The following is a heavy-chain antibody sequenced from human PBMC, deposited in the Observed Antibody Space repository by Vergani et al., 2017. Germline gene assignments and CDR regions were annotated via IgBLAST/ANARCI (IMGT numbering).Heavy chain of an antibody. V-gene: IGHV3-7*01. CDR2: IKQDGSEK. J-gene: IGHJ4*02. CDR1: GFTFSSYW. D-gene: IGHD2-15*01. CDR3: AKDLWVGAAPLGY. Sequence: EVQLVESGGGLVQPGGSLRLSCAASGFTFSSYWMSWVRQAPGKGLEWVANIKQDGSEKYYVDSVKGRFTISRDNAKNSLYLQMNSLRAEDTAVYYCAKDLWVGAAPLGYWGQGTLVTVSS.